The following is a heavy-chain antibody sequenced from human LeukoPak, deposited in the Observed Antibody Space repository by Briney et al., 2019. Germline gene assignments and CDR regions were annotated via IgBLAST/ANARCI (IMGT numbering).Heavy chain of an antibody. V-gene: IGHV4-4*02. CDR1: GGSITNTNY. CDR3: AREGGPYRPLDY. Sequence: SGTLSLTCGVSGGSITNTNYWTWVRQPPGKGLEWIGEVNLQGSTNYNPSLMGRVAISVDTSENHISLQLTSVTAANTAVYYCAREGGPYRPLDYSGQGTLVTVSS. CDR2: VNLQGST. J-gene: IGHJ4*02.